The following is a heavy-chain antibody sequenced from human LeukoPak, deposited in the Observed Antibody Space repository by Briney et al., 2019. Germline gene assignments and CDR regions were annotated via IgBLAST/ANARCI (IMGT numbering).Heavy chain of an antibody. D-gene: IGHD6-13*01. V-gene: IGHV3-7*03. CDR2: IRQDGDTK. CDR3: ARSLPYGTTWYGRSDF. Sequence: GGSLRLSCAASGFPFNAYWMTWVRQAPGKGLERVANIRQDGDTKYYVDSVKGRFTISRDNAMNSLYLQMNSLRAEDTAIYYCARSLPYGTTWYGRSDFWGQGTLVTVSS. CDR1: GFPFNAYW. J-gene: IGHJ4*02.